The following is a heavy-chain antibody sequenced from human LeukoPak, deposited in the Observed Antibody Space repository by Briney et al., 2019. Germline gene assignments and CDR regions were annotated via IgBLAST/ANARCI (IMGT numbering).Heavy chain of an antibody. D-gene: IGHD2/OR15-2a*01. CDR3: ARPRDEYDWFDP. V-gene: IGHV4-39*01. J-gene: IGHJ5*02. Sequence: PSETLSLTCTVSGGSISISSDYWGWIRQPPGKGLEWIGSIYYSGSTYYNPSLKSRVTISVDTSKNQFSLKLSSVTAADTAVYYCARPRDEYDWFDPWGQGTLVTVSS. CDR1: GGSISISSDY. CDR2: IYYSGST.